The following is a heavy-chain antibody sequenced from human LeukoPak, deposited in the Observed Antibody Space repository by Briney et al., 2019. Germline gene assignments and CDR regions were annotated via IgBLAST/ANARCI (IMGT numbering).Heavy chain of an antibody. CDR3: ARTAWGGPDYYYYMDV. J-gene: IGHJ6*03. V-gene: IGHV3-21*01. Sequence: GGSLRLSCAASGFTFSSYSMNWVRQAPGKGLEWVSSISSSSSYIYYADSVKGRFTISRDNAKNSLYLQMNSLRAEDTAVYYCARTAWGGPDYYYYMDVWGKGTTVTVSS. CDR1: GFTFSSYS. CDR2: ISSSSSYI. D-gene: IGHD1-26*01.